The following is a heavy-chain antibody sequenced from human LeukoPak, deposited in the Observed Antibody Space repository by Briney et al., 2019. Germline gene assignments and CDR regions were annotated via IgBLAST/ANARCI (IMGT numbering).Heavy chain of an antibody. D-gene: IGHD6-19*01. V-gene: IGHV3-7*01. J-gene: IGHJ4*02. CDR3: ARDPVAVAGTSDH. CDR2: IKQDESEK. Sequence: PGGSLRLSCAASGFTFSNYWMSWVRQAPGKGLEWVANIKQDESEKYYVDSVKGRFTISRDNAKNSLYLQMNSLRAEDTALYYCARDPVAVAGTSDHWGQGTLVTVSS. CDR1: GFTFSNYW.